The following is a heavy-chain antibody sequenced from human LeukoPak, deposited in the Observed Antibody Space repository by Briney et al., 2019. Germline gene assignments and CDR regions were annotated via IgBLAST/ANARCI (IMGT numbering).Heavy chain of an antibody. CDR1: GFTFSSYA. CDR3: AKQPYYYGSGSMGDWFDP. J-gene: IGHJ5*02. V-gene: IGHV3-23*01. D-gene: IGHD3-10*01. CDR2: ISGSGGST. Sequence: PGGSLRLSCAASGFTFSSYAMSWVRQAPGKGLEWVSAISGSGGSTYYADSVKGRFTISRDNSTNTLYLQMNSLRAEDTAVYYCAKQPYYYGSGSMGDWFDPWGQGTLVTVSS.